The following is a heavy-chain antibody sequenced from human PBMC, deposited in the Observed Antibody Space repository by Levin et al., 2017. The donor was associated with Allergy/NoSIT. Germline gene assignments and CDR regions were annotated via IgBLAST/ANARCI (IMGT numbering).Heavy chain of an antibody. Sequence: KASETLSLTCTVSGGSISSYQWTWIRQSPGKGLEWIGYITYSGSTNYNPSLKSRVTISRDMSTNQLPLKLTSVTGADTAVYYCARGGETSGYIGVHWGQGTLVTVSS. V-gene: IGHV4-59*01. D-gene: IGHD5-12*01. CDR2: ITYSGST. J-gene: IGHJ4*02. CDR3: ARGGETSGYIGVH. CDR1: GGSISSYQ.